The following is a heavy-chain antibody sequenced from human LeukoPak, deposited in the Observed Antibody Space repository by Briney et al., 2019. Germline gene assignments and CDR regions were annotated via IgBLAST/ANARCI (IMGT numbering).Heavy chain of an antibody. CDR2: IRSKANSYAT. J-gene: IGHJ4*02. Sequence: GGSLRLSCAASGFTFSGSAMHWVRQASGKGLERVGRIRSKANSYATAYAASVKGRFTISRDDSKNTAYLQMNSLKTEDTAVYYCTRGYSGSCCDYWGQGTLVTVSS. CDR3: TRGYSGSCCDY. V-gene: IGHV3-73*01. D-gene: IGHD1-26*01. CDR1: GFTFSGSA.